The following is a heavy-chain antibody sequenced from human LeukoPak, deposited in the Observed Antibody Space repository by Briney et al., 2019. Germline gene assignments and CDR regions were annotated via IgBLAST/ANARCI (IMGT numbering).Heavy chain of an antibody. J-gene: IGHJ5*02. CDR1: GGTFISYA. CDR3: ARPAVAGSGSWFDP. D-gene: IGHD6-19*01. CDR2: IIPIFGTA. V-gene: IGHV1-69*13. Sequence: SVKVSCKASGGTFISYAISWVRQAPGQGLEWMGGIIPIFGTANYAQKFQGRVTITADESTSTAYMELSSLRSEDTAVYYCARPAVAGSGSWFDPWGQGTLVTVSS.